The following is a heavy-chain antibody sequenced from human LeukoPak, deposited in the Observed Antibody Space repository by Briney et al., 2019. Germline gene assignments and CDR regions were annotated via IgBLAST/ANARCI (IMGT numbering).Heavy chain of an antibody. CDR1: GGSISSSSYY. J-gene: IGHJ5*02. V-gene: IGHV4-39*07. Sequence: SETLSLTCTVSGGSISSSSYYWGWIRQPPGKGLEWIGSIYYSGSTYYNPSLKSRVTISVDTSKNQFSLKLSSVTAADTAVYYCARTMVRGRGWFDPWGQGTLVTVSS. D-gene: IGHD3-10*01. CDR3: ARTMVRGRGWFDP. CDR2: IYYSGST.